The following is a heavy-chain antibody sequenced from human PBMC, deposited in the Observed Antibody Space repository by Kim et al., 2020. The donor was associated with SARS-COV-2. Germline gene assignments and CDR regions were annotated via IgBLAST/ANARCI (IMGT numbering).Heavy chain of an antibody. Sequence: VKGGFTSSRDKSKNTLYLQMNSLRAEDTAVYYCAEDGEYEPSGYYYGMDVWGQGTTVTVSS. J-gene: IGHJ6*02. V-gene: IGHV3-23*01. CDR3: AEDGEYEPSGYYYGMDV. D-gene: IGHD3-10*01.